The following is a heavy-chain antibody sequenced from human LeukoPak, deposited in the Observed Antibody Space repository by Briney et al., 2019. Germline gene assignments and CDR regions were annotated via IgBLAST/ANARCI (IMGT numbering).Heavy chain of an antibody. J-gene: IGHJ3*02. CDR3: ATLRRDGDAFDI. Sequence: PLETLSLTCAVYGGSFSGYYWSWIRQPPGKGLEWIGEINHSGSTNYNPSLKSRVTISVDTSKNQFSLKLSSVTAADTAVYYCATLRRDGDAFDIWGQGTMVTVSS. D-gene: IGHD5-24*01. CDR2: INHSGST. CDR1: GGSFSGYY. V-gene: IGHV4-34*01.